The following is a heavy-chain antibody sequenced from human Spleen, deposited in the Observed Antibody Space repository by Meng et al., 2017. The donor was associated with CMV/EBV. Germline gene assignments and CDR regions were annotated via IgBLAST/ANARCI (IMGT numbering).Heavy chain of an antibody. D-gene: IGHD1-1*01. CDR1: GGSISSYY. Sequence: QVHLQESGPGLVKPSETLSLTCTVSGGSISSYYWSWIRQPPGKGLEWIGYIYYSGSTNYNPSLKSRVTMSVDTSKNQFSLKLSSVTAADTAVYYCARSRWSAGNAFLFDYWGQGTLVTVSS. J-gene: IGHJ4*02. CDR3: ARSRWSAGNAFLFDY. CDR2: IYYSGST. V-gene: IGHV4-59*12.